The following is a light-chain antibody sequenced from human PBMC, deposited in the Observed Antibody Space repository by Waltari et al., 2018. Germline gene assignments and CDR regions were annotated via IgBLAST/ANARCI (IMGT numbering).Light chain of an antibody. CDR2: RNN. V-gene: IGLV1-47*01. J-gene: IGLJ2*01. Sequence: QSVLTQPPSASGTPGQRVTISCSGSISNIGSNYVYWCQQFPGKAPRLIMSRNNQRRSGVPDRFSGSKAGTSAALAISWLRSEDEADYYCATWDDSLRGHVLFGGGTKLTVL. CDR3: ATWDDSLRGHVL. CDR1: ISNIGSNY.